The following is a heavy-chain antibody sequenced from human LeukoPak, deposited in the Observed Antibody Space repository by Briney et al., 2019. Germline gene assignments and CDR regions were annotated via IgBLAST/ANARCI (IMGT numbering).Heavy chain of an antibody. CDR2: IYTRGSN. V-gene: IGHV4-4*09. D-gene: IGHD4-11*01. CDR3: ARHRYSNPYFDY. J-gene: IGHJ4*02. Sequence: KGLEWIGYIYTRGSNHYNPSLKSRVTISGDTSKNQFSLKLSSVTAADTAVYYCARHRYSNPYFDYWGQGTLVTVSS.